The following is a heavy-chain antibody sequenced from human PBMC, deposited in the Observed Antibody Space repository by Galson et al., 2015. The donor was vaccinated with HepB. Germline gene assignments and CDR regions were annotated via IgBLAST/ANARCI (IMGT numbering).Heavy chain of an antibody. V-gene: IGHV3-33*06. J-gene: IGHJ3*02. CDR2: VWYDGSNK. CDR3: AKGLRAAAVSFYAAFDI. Sequence: SLRLSCAAAGFTFGSYGMHWVRQAPGKGLEWVAVVWYDGSNKYYADSVKGRFTISRDNSKNTLYLQMNSLRAEDTAVYYCAKGLRAAAVSFYAAFDIWGQGTMVTVSS. D-gene: IGHD6-13*01. CDR1: GFTFGSYG.